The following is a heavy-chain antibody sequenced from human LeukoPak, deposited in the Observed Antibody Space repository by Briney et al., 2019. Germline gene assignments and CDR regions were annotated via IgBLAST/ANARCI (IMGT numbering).Heavy chain of an antibody. CDR3: ARAPRYYDSSGYGFDY. CDR2: IGTAGDT. V-gene: IGHV3-13*01. J-gene: IGHJ4*02. CDR1: GFTFSSYD. D-gene: IGHD3-22*01. Sequence: GGSLRLSRAASGFTFSSYDMHWARQATGKGLEWVSAIGTAGDTYYPGSVKGRFTISRENAKNSLYLQMNSLRAGDTAVYYCARAPRYYDSSGYGFDYWGQGTLVTVSS.